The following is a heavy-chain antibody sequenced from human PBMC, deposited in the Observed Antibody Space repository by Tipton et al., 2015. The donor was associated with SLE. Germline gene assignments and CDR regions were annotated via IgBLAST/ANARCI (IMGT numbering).Heavy chain of an antibody. V-gene: IGHV3-7*03. CDR1: GFTFSSYA. CDR3: AREVVLVAGVRLTAFDV. J-gene: IGHJ3*01. D-gene: IGHD3-10*02. Sequence: GSLRLSCAASGFTFSSYAMHWVRQAPGKGLEWVANIKQDGNEKYYVDSVKGRFTISRDNTKNSLYLQMNSLRADDTAVYYCAREVVLVAGVRLTAFDVWGQGTLVTVSS. CDR2: IKQDGNEK.